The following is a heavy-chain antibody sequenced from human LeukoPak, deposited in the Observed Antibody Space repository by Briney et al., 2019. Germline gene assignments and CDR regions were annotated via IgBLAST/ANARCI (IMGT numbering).Heavy chain of an antibody. V-gene: IGHV1-18*01. CDR3: ARDIVGATKVYYYMDV. CDR1: GYTFTSYG. D-gene: IGHD1-26*01. CDR2: ISAYNGNT. Sequence: ASVKVSCKASGYTFTSYGISWVRQAPGQGLEWMGWISAYNGNTNYAQKFQGRVTITTDESTSTAYMELSSLRSEDTAVYYCARDIVGATKVYYYMDVWGKGTTVTVSS. J-gene: IGHJ6*03.